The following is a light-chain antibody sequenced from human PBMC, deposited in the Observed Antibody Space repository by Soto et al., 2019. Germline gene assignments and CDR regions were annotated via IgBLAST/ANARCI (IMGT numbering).Light chain of an antibody. Sequence: EIVMTQSPPTLSVSPGERATLSCRASQSVNNNLAWYQQKPGQAPRLFIYGASTRATGIPARFSASGFGTEVTLIISTLQSEDFAVYYGQQYSDWPPLTFGGGTRVEI. CDR2: GAS. CDR3: QQYSDWPPLT. CDR1: QSVNNN. J-gene: IGKJ4*01. V-gene: IGKV3-15*01.